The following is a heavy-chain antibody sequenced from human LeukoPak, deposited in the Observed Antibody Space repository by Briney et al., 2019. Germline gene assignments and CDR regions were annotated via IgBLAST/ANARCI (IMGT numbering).Heavy chain of an antibody. Sequence: SGGSLRLSCAASGFTVSSNYMSWVRQAPGKGLEWVSVIYSGGSTYYADSVKGRFTISRDNSKNTLYLQMNSLRAEDTAVYYCARDSSRQEPWSPGGDYWGQGTLVTVSS. CDR2: IYSGGST. D-gene: IGHD3-16*01. J-gene: IGHJ4*02. CDR1: GFTVSSNY. V-gene: IGHV3-53*01. CDR3: ARDSSRQEPWSPGGDY.